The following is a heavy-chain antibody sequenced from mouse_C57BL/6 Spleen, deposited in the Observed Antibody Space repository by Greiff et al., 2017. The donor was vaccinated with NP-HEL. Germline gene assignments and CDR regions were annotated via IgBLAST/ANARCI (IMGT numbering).Heavy chain of an antibody. Sequence: VKLKQPGAELVKPGASVKVSCKASGYTFTSYWMHWVKQRPGQGLEWIGRIHPSDSDTNYNQKFKGKATLTVDKSSSTAYMQLSSLTSEDSAVYYCAAELGRMGFAYWGQGTLVTVSA. V-gene: IGHV1-74*01. D-gene: IGHD4-1*01. CDR2: IHPSDSDT. CDR1: GYTFTSYW. CDR3: AAELGRMGFAY. J-gene: IGHJ3*01.